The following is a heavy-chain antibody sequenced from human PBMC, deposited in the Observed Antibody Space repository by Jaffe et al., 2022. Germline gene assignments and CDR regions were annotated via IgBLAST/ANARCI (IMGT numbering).Heavy chain of an antibody. J-gene: IGHJ2*01. CDR1: GYSFTSYW. CDR3: VRGDLAYCGGDCHSPTDL. V-gene: IGHV5-51*03. Sequence: EVQLVQSGAEVKKPGESLKISCKGSGYSFTSYWIGWVRQMPGKGLEWMGIIYPGDSDTRYSPSFQGQVTISADKSISTAYLQWSSLKASDTAMYYCVRGDLAYCGGDCHSPTDLWGRGTLVTVSS. CDR2: IYPGDSDT. D-gene: IGHD2-21*02.